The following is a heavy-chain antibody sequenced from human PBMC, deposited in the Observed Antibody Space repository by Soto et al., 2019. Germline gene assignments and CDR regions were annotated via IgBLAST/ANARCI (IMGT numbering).Heavy chain of an antibody. D-gene: IGHD1-26*01. CDR2: ISGSGGST. CDR3: AKSLSVGATTPFDY. CDR1: GFTFSSYG. J-gene: IGHJ4*02. V-gene: IGHV3-23*01. Sequence: EVQLLESGGGLVQPGGSLRLSCAASGFTFSSYGMSWVRQAPGKGLEWVSAISGSGGSTYYADSVKGRFTISRDNSKNPRYLQMNSLRAEDTAVYYCAKSLSVGATTPFDYWGQGTLVTVSS.